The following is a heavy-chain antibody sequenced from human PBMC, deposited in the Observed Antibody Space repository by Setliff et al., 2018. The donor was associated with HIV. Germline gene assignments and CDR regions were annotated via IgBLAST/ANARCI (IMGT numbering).Heavy chain of an antibody. CDR2: IYYSGST. Sequence: SETLSLTCTVSGGSIDSYYCTWIRQPPGKGLEWIGYIYYSGSTNYNPSLKSRVTISVDTSKNQFSLKLSSVTAADTAVYYCARGALGPTVTSYYYYYMDVWGKGTTVTVSS. V-gene: IGHV4-59*01. J-gene: IGHJ6*03. D-gene: IGHD4-17*01. CDR1: GGSIDSYY. CDR3: ARGALGPTVTSYYYYYMDV.